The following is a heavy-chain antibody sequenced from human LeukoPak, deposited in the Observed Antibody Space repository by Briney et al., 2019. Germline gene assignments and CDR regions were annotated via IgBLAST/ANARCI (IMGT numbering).Heavy chain of an antibody. CDR2: ISGSGGST. D-gene: IGHD6-13*01. V-gene: IGHV3-23*01. CDR3: AKVTAAAGISGYDAFDI. Sequence: GGSLRLSCAASGFTFSSYAMSWVRQAPGKGLEGASAISGSGGSTYYADSVKGRFTISRDNSKNTLYLQMNSLRAEDTAVYYCAKVTAAAGISGYDAFDIWGQGTMVTVSS. J-gene: IGHJ3*02. CDR1: GFTFSSYA.